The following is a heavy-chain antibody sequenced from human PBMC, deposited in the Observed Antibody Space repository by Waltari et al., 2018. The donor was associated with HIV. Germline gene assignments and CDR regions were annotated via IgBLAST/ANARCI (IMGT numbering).Heavy chain of an antibody. D-gene: IGHD3-16*01. V-gene: IGHV3-74*01. J-gene: IGHJ4*02. CDR1: GFTLSSSW. CDR2: INSDGSST. CDR3: ASLYNYVWGSPPPFDY. Sequence: EVQLVESGGGLVQPGGSLRLSCAASGFTLSSSWMPWVRQAPGKGLVWVSRINSDGSSTNYADSVKGRFTISRDNAKNTVYLQMNSLIAEDTALYYCASLYNYVWGSPPPFDYWGQGTLVTVSS.